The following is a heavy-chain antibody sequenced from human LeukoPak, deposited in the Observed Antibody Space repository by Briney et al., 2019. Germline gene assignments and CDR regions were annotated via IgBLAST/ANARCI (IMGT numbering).Heavy chain of an antibody. CDR3: ARHAIVSGTVNWFDP. Sequence: SETLSLTCAVSGGSISSYSHYWGWIRQPPGKGLEWIGNIYYSGNTYSNPSLKSRVTISVNTSKNQFSLRLSSVAAADTAVYYCARHAIVSGTVNWFDPWGQGTLVTVSS. D-gene: IGHD5/OR15-5a*01. V-gene: IGHV4-39*01. J-gene: IGHJ5*02. CDR1: GGSISSYSHY. CDR2: IYYSGNT.